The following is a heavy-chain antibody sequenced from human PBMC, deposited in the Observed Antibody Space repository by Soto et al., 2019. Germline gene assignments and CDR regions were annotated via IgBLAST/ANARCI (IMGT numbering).Heavy chain of an antibody. J-gene: IGHJ6*02. CDR2: TNAGNGNT. D-gene: IGHD2-15*01. Sequence: GASVKVSCKASGYTFTSYAMHWVRQAPGQRLEWMGWTNAGNGNTKYSQKFQGRVTITRDTSASTAYMELSSLRSEDTAVYYCARDSSSEYYYYGMDVWGQGTTVTVSS. CDR3: ARDSSSEYYYYGMDV. V-gene: IGHV1-3*01. CDR1: GYTFTSYA.